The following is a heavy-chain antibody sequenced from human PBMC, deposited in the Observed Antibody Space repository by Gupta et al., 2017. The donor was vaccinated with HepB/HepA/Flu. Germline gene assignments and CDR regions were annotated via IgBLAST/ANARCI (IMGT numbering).Heavy chain of an antibody. CDR2: IYYSGST. V-gene: IGHV4-39*01. CDR3: AETNGVALKSDY. CDR1: GGSISSSNYY. J-gene: IGHJ4*02. Sequence: QLQLQESGPGLVKPSETLSLTCTVSGGSISSSNYYWDWIRQPPGKGLEWIGSIYYSGSTYYNPSLKSRVTISVDTSKSQLSLKLSSVTAADTAVYYCAETNGVALKSDYWGQGTLGTVAS. D-gene: IGHD2-8*01.